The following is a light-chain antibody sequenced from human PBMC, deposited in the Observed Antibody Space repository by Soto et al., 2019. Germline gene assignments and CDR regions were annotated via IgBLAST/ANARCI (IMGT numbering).Light chain of an antibody. CDR3: QDYKNS. V-gene: IGKV1-5*03. Sequence: DIQMTQSPSTLSASVGDRVTITCRASQSISNWLAWYQQKPGKAPKLLIYKASSLESGVPSRFSCSGSGTELTLTINSLQPEDWATYYSQDYKNSFGQGKQVEIK. CDR2: KAS. J-gene: IGKJ2*01. CDR1: QSISNW.